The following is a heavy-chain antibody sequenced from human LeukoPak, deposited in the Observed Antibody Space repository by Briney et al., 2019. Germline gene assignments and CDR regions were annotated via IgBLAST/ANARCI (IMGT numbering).Heavy chain of an antibody. CDR3: ARVSLYVIAAAGTPFDY. J-gene: IGHJ4*02. Sequence: PSETLSLTCTVSGGSISSSSYYWGWIRQPPGKGLEWIGSIYYSGSTYYNPSLKSRVTISVDTSKNQFSLKLSSVTAADTAVYYCARVSLYVIAAAGTPFDYWGQGTLVTVSS. D-gene: IGHD6-13*01. CDR2: IYYSGST. CDR1: GGSISSSSYY. V-gene: IGHV4-39*07.